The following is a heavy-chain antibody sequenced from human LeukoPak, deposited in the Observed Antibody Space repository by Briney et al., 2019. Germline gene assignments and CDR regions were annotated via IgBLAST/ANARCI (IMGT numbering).Heavy chain of an antibody. Sequence: GGPLRLSCAASGFTFSSYAMHWVRQAPGKGLEWVAVISYDGSNKYYADSVKGRFTISRDNSKNTLYLQMNSLRAEDTAVYYCARGGNGYPLYFDYWGQGTLVTVSS. CDR3: ARGGNGYPLYFDY. V-gene: IGHV3-30*04. CDR2: ISYDGSNK. J-gene: IGHJ4*02. CDR1: GFTFSSYA. D-gene: IGHD5-18*01.